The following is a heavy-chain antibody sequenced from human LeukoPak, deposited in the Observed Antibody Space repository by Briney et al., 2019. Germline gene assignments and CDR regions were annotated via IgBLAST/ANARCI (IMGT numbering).Heavy chain of an antibody. D-gene: IGHD2-2*01. J-gene: IGHJ5*02. CDR3: ARGYCSSTSCYDHP. CDR1: GFTVSSNY. CDR2: IYSGGST. V-gene: IGHV3-66*02. Sequence: GGSLRLYCAASGFTVSSNYMSWVRQAPGKGLEWVSVIYSGGSTYYSDSVKGRFTISRDNSKNTLYLQMNSLRAEDTAVYYCARGYCSSTSCYDHPWGQGTLVTVSS.